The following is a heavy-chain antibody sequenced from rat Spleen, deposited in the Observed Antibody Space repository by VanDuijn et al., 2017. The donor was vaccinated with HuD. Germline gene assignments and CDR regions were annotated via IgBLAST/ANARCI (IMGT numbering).Heavy chain of an antibody. D-gene: IGHD2-2*01. V-gene: IGHV5-58*01. Sequence: EVQLVETGGGLVQPGRSLKLSCVASGFTFSSYWMYWIRQAPGKRLEWVSSINTDGVSTYYRDSVKGRFTISRDNAKSTLYLQMNRLRSEDSATYYCTGGGIPWYLDFWGPGTMVTVSS. CDR1: GFTFSSYW. J-gene: IGHJ1*01. CDR2: INTDGVST. CDR3: TGGGIPWYLDF.